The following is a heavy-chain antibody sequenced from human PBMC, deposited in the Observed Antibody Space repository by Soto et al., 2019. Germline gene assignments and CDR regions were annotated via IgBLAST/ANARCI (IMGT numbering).Heavy chain of an antibody. CDR1: GGSISSSNW. V-gene: IGHV4-4*02. D-gene: IGHD6-13*01. CDR2: SYHSGST. Sequence: SETLSLTCAVSGGSISSSNWWSWVRQPPGKGLEWIGESYHSGSTNYNPSLKSRVTISVDKSKNQFSLKLSSVTAADTAVYYCARGHATGSSFVYDPWGKGTLVTVSS. J-gene: IGHJ5*02. CDR3: ARGHATGSSFVYDP.